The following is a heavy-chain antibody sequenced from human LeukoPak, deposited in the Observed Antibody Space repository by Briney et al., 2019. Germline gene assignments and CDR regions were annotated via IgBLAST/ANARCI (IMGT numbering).Heavy chain of an antibody. D-gene: IGHD5-24*01. J-gene: IGHJ4*02. V-gene: IGHV3-15*01. CDR2: IKSKTDGGTT. CDR1: GFTFSNAW. CDR3: AKDVSDGYNTYFDY. Sequence: PGGSLRLSCAASGFTFSNAWMSWVRQAPGKGLEWVGRIKSKTDGGTTDYAAPVKGRCTISRDDSKNTLYLQMNSLKTEDTAVYYCAKDVSDGYNTYFDYWGQGTLVTVSS.